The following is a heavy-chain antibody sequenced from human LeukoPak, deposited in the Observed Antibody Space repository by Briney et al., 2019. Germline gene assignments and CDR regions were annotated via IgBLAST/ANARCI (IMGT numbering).Heavy chain of an antibody. Sequence: ASVKVSCKASGYTFTGYYMHWVRQAPGQGLEWMGWINPNSGRTNYAQKFQGRVTMTRDTSISTAYMELSSLRSEDTAVYYCASRGITIFGVVKPNWFDPWGQGTLVTVSS. V-gene: IGHV1-2*02. CDR1: GYTFTGYY. CDR3: ASRGITIFGVVKPNWFDP. D-gene: IGHD3-3*01. J-gene: IGHJ5*02. CDR2: INPNSGRT.